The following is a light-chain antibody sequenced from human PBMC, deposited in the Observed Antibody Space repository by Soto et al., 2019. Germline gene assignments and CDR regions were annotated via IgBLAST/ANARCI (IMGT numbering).Light chain of an antibody. CDR1: QSVSSSY. J-gene: IGKJ2*01. CDR2: GAS. Sequence: EIVLTQSPGTLSLSPGERATLSCRASQSVSSSYLAWYQQKPGQAPRLLIYGASSRATGIPDRFSGSGSRTDFTLTISRLEPEDFAVYYYHQNGSSPLYTFGQGSKLEIK. CDR3: HQNGSSPLYT. V-gene: IGKV3-20*01.